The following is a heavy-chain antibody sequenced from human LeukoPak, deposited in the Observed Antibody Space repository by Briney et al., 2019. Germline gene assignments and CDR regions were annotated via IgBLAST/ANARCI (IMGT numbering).Heavy chain of an antibody. V-gene: IGHV4-39*07. CDR1: GGSISSSSYY. CDR2: IYYSGST. Sequence: PSETLSLTCTVSGGSISSSSYYWGWIRQPPGKGLEWIGSIYYSGSTNYNPSLKSRVTMSVDTSKNQFSLKLSSVTAADTAVYYCARTWLTHPIPSYAFDTWGQGTMVTVSS. J-gene: IGHJ3*02. CDR3: ARTWLTHPIPSYAFDT. D-gene: IGHD2-2*02.